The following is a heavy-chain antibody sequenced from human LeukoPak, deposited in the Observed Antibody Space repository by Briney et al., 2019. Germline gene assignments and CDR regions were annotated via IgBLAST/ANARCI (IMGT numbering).Heavy chain of an antibody. CDR3: ARWVGYCSSTSCGYLDWFDP. CDR1: GGTFSSYA. D-gene: IGHD2-2*01. Sequence: SVKVSCKASGGTFSSYANSWLRQAPAQGLEWVGVIIPIFGTANYAQKFQGRVTITADESTSTAYMELSSLRSEDTAVYYCARWVGYCSSTSCGYLDWFDPWGQGTLVTVSS. J-gene: IGHJ5*02. CDR2: IIPIFGTA. V-gene: IGHV1-69*13.